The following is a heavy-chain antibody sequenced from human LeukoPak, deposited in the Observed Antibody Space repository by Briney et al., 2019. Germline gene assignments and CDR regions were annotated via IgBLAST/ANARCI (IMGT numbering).Heavy chain of an antibody. CDR1: GYTFTGYY. CDR2: INPNSGGT. CDR3: ARALKLLYWFDP. J-gene: IGHJ5*02. D-gene: IGHD3-10*01. V-gene: IGHV1-2*02. Sequence: ASVKVSCKASGYTFTGYYMHWVRQAPGQGLEWMGWINPNSGGTNYAQKFQGRVTMTRDTSISAAYMELSRLRSDDTAVYYCARALKLLYWFDPWGQGTLVTVSS.